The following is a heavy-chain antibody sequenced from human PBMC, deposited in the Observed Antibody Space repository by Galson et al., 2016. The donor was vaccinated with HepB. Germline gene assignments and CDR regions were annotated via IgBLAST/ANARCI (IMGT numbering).Heavy chain of an antibody. CDR3: ARDHQVAAAGTTDYYYGMDV. CDR1: GYTFTSYY. V-gene: IGHV1-46*01. Sequence: SVKVSCKASGYTFTSYYMHWVRQAPGQGLEWMGIINPSGGTTSYAQKFQGRGTMTRDTSTSTVYMELSSLRSEDTAVYYCARDHQVAAAGTTDYYYGMDVWGQGTTVTVSS. CDR2: INPSGGTT. J-gene: IGHJ6*02. D-gene: IGHD6-13*01.